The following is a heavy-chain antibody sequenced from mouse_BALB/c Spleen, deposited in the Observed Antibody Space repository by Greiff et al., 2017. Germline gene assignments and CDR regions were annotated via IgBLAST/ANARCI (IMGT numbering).Heavy chain of an antibody. D-gene: IGHD5-1*01. CDR1: GFSLTGYG. CDR3: ARDNEYDYFDY. J-gene: IGHJ2*01. V-gene: IGHV2-6-7*01. Sequence: QVQLKESGPGLVAPSQSLSITCTVSGFSLTGYGVNWVRQPPGKGLEWLGMIWGDGSTDYNSALKSRLSISKDNSKSQVFLKMNSLQTEDTARYYCARDNEYDYFDYWGQGTTLTVAS. CDR2: IWGDGST.